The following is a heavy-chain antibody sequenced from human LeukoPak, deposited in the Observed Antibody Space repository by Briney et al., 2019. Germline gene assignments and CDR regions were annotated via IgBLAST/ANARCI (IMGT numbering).Heavy chain of an antibody. CDR1: GYTFTGYY. Sequence: ASVKVSCKASGYTFTGYYMHWVRQAPGQGLEWMGRINPNSGGTNYAQKFQGRVTMTRDTSISTAYMELSRLRSDDTAVYYCARLISSSWCGVFDYWGQGTLVTVSS. D-gene: IGHD6-13*01. CDR3: ARLISSSWCGVFDY. CDR2: INPNSGGT. J-gene: IGHJ4*02. V-gene: IGHV1-2*06.